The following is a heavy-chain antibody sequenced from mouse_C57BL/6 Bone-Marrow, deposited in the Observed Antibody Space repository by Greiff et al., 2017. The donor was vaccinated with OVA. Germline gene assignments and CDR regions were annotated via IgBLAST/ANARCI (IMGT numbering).Heavy chain of an antibody. CDR2: INPSSGYT. J-gene: IGHJ2*01. CDR3: AYYGSSYGY. CDR1: GYTFTSYW. V-gene: IGHV1-7*01. Sequence: QVQLQQSGAELAKPGASVKLSCKASGYTFTSYWMHWVKQRPGQGLEWIGYINPSSGYTKYNQKFKDKATLTADKPSSTAYMQLSSLTYEDSAVYYCAYYGSSYGYWGQGTTLTVSS. D-gene: IGHD1-1*01.